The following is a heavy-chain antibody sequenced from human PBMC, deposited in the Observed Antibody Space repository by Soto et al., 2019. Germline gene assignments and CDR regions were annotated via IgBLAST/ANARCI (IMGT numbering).Heavy chain of an antibody. Sequence: SETLSLTCTVSGGSISSGGYYWSWIRQHQGKGLEWVGYIYYSGSTYDNPSLKSRVTISVDTSKNQFSLKLSSVTAADTAVYYCARGLGGLYYYYGMDVWGQGTTVTVSS. V-gene: IGHV4-31*03. CDR1: GGSISSGGYY. CDR2: IYYSGST. J-gene: IGHJ6*01. D-gene: IGHD3-16*01. CDR3: ARGLGGLYYYYGMDV.